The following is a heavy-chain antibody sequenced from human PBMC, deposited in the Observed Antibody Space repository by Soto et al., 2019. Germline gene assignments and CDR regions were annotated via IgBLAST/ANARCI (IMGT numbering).Heavy chain of an antibody. D-gene: IGHD3-16*01. Sequence: QVQVVESGGGVVQPGKSLRLSCEASGFMFSLLGIHWVRQAPGKGLEWVAAVSNDGNNQYYANSVKGRFTISRDNSQNTVNLQMTSLTGEDTAVYYCAKRRGRPHFYFWSQGAGVIVSS. V-gene: IGHV3-30*18. CDR2: VSNDGNNQ. CDR3: AKRRGRPHFYF. J-gene: IGHJ4*02. CDR1: GFMFSLLG.